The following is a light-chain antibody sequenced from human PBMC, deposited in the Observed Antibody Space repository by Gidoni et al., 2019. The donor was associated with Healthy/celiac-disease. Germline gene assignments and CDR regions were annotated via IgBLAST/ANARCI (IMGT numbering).Light chain of an antibody. CDR2: AAS. Sequence: DIQMTQSPSSLSASVGDRVTITCRASQSISSYLNWYQQKPGKAPKLLIYAASSLQSGVPSRFSGSGSATDFTLTISSRQPEDFATYYCQQSWTFGQGTKVEIK. CDR3: QQSWT. CDR1: QSISSY. V-gene: IGKV1-39*01. J-gene: IGKJ1*01.